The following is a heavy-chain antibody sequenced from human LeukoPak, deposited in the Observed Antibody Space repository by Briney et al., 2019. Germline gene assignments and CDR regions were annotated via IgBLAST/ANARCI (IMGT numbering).Heavy chain of an antibody. Sequence: ASVKVSCKASGYTFTSYDINWVRQATGQGLEWMGWMNPNSGNTNYAQKLQGRVTMTTDTSTSTAYMELRSLRSDDTAVYYCARASTVVTTQMDYWGQGTLVTVSS. CDR3: ARASTVVTTQMDY. J-gene: IGHJ4*02. D-gene: IGHD4-23*01. CDR1: GYTFTSYD. V-gene: IGHV1-18*01. CDR2: MNPNSGNT.